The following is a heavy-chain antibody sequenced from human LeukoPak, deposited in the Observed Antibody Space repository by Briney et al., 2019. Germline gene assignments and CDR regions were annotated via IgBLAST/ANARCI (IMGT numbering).Heavy chain of an antibody. CDR1: GYIFTTYW. D-gene: IGHD2-2*01. V-gene: IGHV5-51*01. CDR3: GAASSSTSAGYFQD. J-gene: IGHJ1*01. CDR2: IYPGDSET. Sequence: GESLKISCEGSGYIFTTYWIGWVRRMPGKGLEWMGAIYPGDSETTYSPSFQGQVTISVDKSIRTAYLQWSSLKASDSAIYFCGAASSSTSAGYFQDWGQGTLVTVSS.